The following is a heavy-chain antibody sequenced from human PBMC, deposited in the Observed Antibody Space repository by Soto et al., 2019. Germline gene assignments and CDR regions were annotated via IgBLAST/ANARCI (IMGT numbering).Heavy chain of an antibody. J-gene: IGHJ4*02. CDR2: LYYGGSS. Sequence: QLQLQESGPGLVKPSETLSLTCTVSGDSISSRNHYWGWIRQSPGKGLEWIGSLYYGGSSHYNPSLESRVTILADTSKNQFSLELTSVTVADTGVYYCASRALGRATDFWGQGTLVTVSS. CDR3: ASRALGRATDF. CDR1: GDSISSRNHY. V-gene: IGHV4-39*01.